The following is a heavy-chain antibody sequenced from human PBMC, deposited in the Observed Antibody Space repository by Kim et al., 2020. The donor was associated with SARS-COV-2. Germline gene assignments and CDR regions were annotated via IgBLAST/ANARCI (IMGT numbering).Heavy chain of an antibody. V-gene: IGHV4-31*01. J-gene: IGHJ4*02. Sequence: SETLSLTCTVSGGSISSGGYYWSWIRQHPGKGLEWIGYIYYIGSTYYNPSLKSPVTISVDTSKNQFSLKLSSVTAADTAVYYCARTGVDYYGSGSYRYYFDYWGKGTLVTVSS. CDR3: ARTGVDYYGSGSYRYYFDY. CDR1: GGSISSGGYY. CDR2: IYYIGST. D-gene: IGHD3-10*01.